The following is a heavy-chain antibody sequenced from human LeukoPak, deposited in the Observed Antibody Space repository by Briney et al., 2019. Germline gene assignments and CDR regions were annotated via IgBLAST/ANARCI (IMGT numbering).Heavy chain of an antibody. CDR3: ANGGNNNDAFDI. CDR1: GLTFSSYA. J-gene: IGHJ3*02. CDR2: ISGSGGST. Sequence: GGTLRLSCAASGLTFSSYAMSWVRQAPGKGLEWVSAISGSGGSTYYADSVKGRFTISRDNSKNTLYLQMNSLRAEDTAVYYCANGGNNNDAFDIWGQGTMVTVSS. V-gene: IGHV3-23*01. D-gene: IGHD3-16*01.